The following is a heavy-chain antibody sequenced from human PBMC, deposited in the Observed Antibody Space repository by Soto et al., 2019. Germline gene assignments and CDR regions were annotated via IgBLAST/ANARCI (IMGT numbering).Heavy chain of an antibody. J-gene: IGHJ6*03. Sequence: QVQLVQSGAEVKKPGASVKVSCKASGDTFTSYYIHWVRQAPGQGPEWMAIVNPSGGSTVYAKCFQGRSTMTGDTSTRTVYMDLSSLRSEDTAVYYCAKGSNSSSFYYYYFMDVWGKGPTVTVSS. CDR3: AKGSNSSSFYYYYFMDV. D-gene: IGHD6-6*01. CDR2: VNPSGGST. CDR1: GDTFTSYY. V-gene: IGHV1-46*03.